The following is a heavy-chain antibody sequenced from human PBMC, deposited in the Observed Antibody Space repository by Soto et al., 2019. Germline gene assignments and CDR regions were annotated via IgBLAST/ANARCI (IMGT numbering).Heavy chain of an antibody. Sequence: QVQLVESGGGVVHPGRSLRRTCAAYGCTFSNYAMHWVRQAPGKGLEWVAVISYDGNNKYYADSVKGRFTISRDISKNTLSLQMNSLGAEDTAVYSCARDLPWFDPWGQGTLVSVSS. J-gene: IGHJ5*02. V-gene: IGHV3-30-3*01. CDR3: ARDLPWFDP. CDR2: ISYDGNNK. CDR1: GCTFSNYA.